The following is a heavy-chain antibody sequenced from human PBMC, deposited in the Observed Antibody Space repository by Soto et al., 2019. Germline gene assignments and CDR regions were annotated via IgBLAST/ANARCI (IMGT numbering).Heavy chain of an antibody. D-gene: IGHD3-22*01. J-gene: IGHJ3*02. Sequence: GGSLRLSCAASGFTFDDYTMHWVRQAPGKGLEWVSLISWDGGSTYYADSVKGRFTISRDNSKNSLYLQMNSLRTEDTALYYCAKDGPDDSSGYYTPGAFDIWGQGTMVTVSS. V-gene: IGHV3-43*01. CDR2: ISWDGGST. CDR3: AKDGPDDSSGYYTPGAFDI. CDR1: GFTFDDYT.